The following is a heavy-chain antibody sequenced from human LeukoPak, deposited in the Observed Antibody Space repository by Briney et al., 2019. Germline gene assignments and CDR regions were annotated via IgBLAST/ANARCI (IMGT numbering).Heavy chain of an antibody. CDR3: ARGTRRLRRITMTYNWFDP. CDR1: GGSISSSSYY. Sequence: ASETLSLTCTVSGGSISSSSYYWGWIRQPPGKGLEWIGSIYYSGSTYYNPSLKSRVTISVDTSKNQFSLKLSSVTAADTAVYYCARGTRRLRRITMTYNWFDPWGQGTLVTVSS. J-gene: IGHJ5*02. CDR2: IYYSGST. V-gene: IGHV4-39*07. D-gene: IGHD3-22*01.